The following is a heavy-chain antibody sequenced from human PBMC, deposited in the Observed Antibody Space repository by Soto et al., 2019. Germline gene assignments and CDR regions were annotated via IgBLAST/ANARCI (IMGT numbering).Heavy chain of an antibody. Sequence: QITLKESGPTLVKPTQTLTLTCTFSGFSLSTSGVGVGWIRQPPGKALEWLGLIYWNDDKHYSPSLNNRLTISKDPSKNQVVLTMTNMVPVDTATYYCAHRPFANDPFYVWGLGTMVTLSS. D-gene: IGHD3-3*01. CDR2: IYWNDDK. CDR1: GFSLSTSGVG. V-gene: IGHV2-5*01. CDR3: AHRPFANDPFYV. J-gene: IGHJ3*01.